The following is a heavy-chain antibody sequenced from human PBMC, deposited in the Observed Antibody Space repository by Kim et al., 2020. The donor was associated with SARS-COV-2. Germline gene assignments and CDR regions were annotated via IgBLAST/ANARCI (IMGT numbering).Heavy chain of an antibody. V-gene: IGHV4-31*03. CDR2: IYYSGSS. D-gene: IGHD3-3*01. CDR3: ARGGLQDSDFWSGYPPWFDP. Sequence: SETLSLTCTVSGGSISSGGYYWSWIRQHPGMGLEWIGYIYYSGSSYDNPSLKSRVTISVDTSKNQFSLKLGSVTAADTAVYYCARGGLQDSDFWSGYPPWFDPWGQGTLVTVSS. CDR1: GGSISSGGYY. J-gene: IGHJ5*02.